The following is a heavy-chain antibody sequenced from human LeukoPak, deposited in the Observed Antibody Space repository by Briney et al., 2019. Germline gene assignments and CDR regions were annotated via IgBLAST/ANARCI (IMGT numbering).Heavy chain of an antibody. J-gene: IGHJ4*02. CDR1: RFIFSDYY. V-gene: IGHV3-11*01. CDR3: ARDFATSYCGGDCYLDY. D-gene: IGHD2-21*02. CDR2: ISSSGNTI. Sequence: GGSLRLSCAASRFIFSDYYMSWIRQAPGKGLEWVSYISSSGNTIYYADSVKGRFTISRDNAKNSLYLQMNSLRAEDTTVYYCARDFATSYCGGDCYLDYWGQGTLVTVSS.